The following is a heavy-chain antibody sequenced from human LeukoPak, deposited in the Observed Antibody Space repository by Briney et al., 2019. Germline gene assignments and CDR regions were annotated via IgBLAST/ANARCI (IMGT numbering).Heavy chain of an antibody. J-gene: IGHJ4*02. D-gene: IGHD3-22*01. CDR1: GGSISSGSYY. CDR3: AGGDSILRGY. CDR2: IYTSGST. Sequence: SQTLSLTCTVSGGSISSGSYYWSWIRQPAGKGLEWIGRIYTSGSTNYNPSLKSRVTISVDTSKNQFSLKLSSVTAADTAVYYWAGGDSILRGYWGKGTLVTVSS. V-gene: IGHV4-61*02.